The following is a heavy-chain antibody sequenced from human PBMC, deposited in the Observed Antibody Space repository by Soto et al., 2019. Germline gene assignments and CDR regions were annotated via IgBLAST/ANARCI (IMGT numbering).Heavy chain of an antibody. D-gene: IGHD3-16*01. CDR3: ERAVGGTQSWFDP. V-gene: IGHV4-59*01. J-gene: IGHJ5*02. CDR1: GGSISINY. CDR2: IYSSGNT. Sequence: SETLSLTCSVSGGSISINYWSWIRQPPGKGLEWIGYIYSSGNTNYNPSLKSRVTISIDTSKNQFSLNLRSVTAAETAVYYCERAVGGTQSWFDPWGQGPLVTVSP.